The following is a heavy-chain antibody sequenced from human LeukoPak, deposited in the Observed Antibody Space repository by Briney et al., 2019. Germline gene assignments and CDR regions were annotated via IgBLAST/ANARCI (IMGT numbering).Heavy chain of an antibody. J-gene: IGHJ5*02. V-gene: IGHV4-30-4*01. CDR1: GGSIGSGGYY. CDR3: ARRVVEARPSSERNWLDP. D-gene: IGHD1-1*01. CDR2: IYYSGST. Sequence: SETLSLTCTVPGGSIGSGGYYWSWIRQPPGKGLEWIGYIYYSGSTYYNPSLKSRVTLLVDTSNNQFSLKLSSVTAADTAIYYCARRVVEARPSSERNWLDPWGQGTLVTVSP.